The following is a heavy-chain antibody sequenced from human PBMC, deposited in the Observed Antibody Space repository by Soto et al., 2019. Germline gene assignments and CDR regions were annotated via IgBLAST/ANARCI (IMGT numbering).Heavy chain of an antibody. Sequence: GGSLRLSCAASGFTFSSYAMHWVRQAPGKGLEWVAAISYDGSDQYYADSVKGRFTISRDNSKNTLYLQMNSLRAEDTAVYYCARGTTVTPDYWGQGTLVTVSS. V-gene: IGHV3-30*14. D-gene: IGHD4-17*01. CDR3: ARGTTVTPDY. CDR1: GFTFSSYA. CDR2: ISYDGSDQ. J-gene: IGHJ4*02.